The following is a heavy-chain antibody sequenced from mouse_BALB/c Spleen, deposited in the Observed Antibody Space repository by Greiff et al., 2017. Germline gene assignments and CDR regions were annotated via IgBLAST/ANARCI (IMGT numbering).Heavy chain of an antibody. J-gene: IGHJ4*01. CDR3: ACFSPSMDY. CDR1: GYTFTSYW. Sequence: QVQLQQSGAELVKPGASVKLSCKASGYTFTSYWMHWVKQRPGQGLEWIGEIDPSDSYTNYNQKFKGKATLTVDKSSSTAYMQLSSLTSEDSAVYYCACFSPSMDYWGQGTSVTVSS. CDR2: IDPSDSYT. V-gene: IGHV1-69*02.